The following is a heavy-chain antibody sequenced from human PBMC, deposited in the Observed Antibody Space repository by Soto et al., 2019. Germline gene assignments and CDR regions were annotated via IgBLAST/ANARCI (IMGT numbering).Heavy chain of an antibody. CDR2: IYWDDDK. CDR1: GFSLSTSGVG. D-gene: IGHD5-18*01. V-gene: IGHV2-5*02. CDR3: AHLPWKQLWPRAPVVY. J-gene: IGHJ4*02. Sequence: SGPTLVNPTQTLTLTCTFSGFSLSTSGVGVGWIRQPPGKALEWLGIIYWDDDKRYSPSLKSRVTITKDTFKNQLVLTMTNMDRVDTATYYCAHLPWKQLWPRAPVVYWGQGTPVTVSS.